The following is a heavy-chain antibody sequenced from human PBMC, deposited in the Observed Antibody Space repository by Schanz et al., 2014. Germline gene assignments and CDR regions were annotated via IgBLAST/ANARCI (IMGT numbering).Heavy chain of an antibody. J-gene: IGHJ3*02. CDR3: AKDRWRATVMVDAFDI. V-gene: IGHV3-23*04. CDR2: IGGSGGST. D-gene: IGHD4-4*01. CDR1: GFTFSSYL. Sequence: EMQLVESGGGLVQPGGSLTLSCAASGFTFSSYLMSWVRQAPGKGLEWVSGIGGSGGSTDYADSVKGRFTISRDNSKNTVHLQMNSLRAEDTAVYFCAKDRWRATVMVDAFDIWGQGTKVTVSS.